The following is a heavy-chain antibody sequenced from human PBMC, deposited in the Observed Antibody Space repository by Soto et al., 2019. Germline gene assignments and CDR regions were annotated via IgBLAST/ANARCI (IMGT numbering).Heavy chain of an antibody. J-gene: IGHJ2*01. Sequence: QVQLVQSGAEVKKPGASVKVSCKASGYTFTSYYMHWVRQAPGQGLEWMGIINPSGGSTSYAQKFQGRVTMTRDTSTSTVYMELSSLRSEDTALYYCARDPSEMATITWYFDLWGRGTLVTVSS. D-gene: IGHD5-12*01. V-gene: IGHV1-46*01. CDR2: INPSGGST. CDR3: ARDPSEMATITWYFDL. CDR1: GYTFTSYY.